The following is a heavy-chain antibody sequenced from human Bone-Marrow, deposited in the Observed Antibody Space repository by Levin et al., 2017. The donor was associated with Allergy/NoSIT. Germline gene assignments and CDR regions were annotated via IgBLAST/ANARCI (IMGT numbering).Heavy chain of an antibody. CDR1: GYTFTSYG. Sequence: GESLKISCKASGYTFTSYGISWVRQAPGQGLEWMGWISAYNGNTNYAQKLQGRVTMTTDTSTSTAFMELRSLRSDDTAVYYCARARVTDNWFDPWGQGTLVTVSS. CDR2: ISAYNGNT. CDR3: ARARVTDNWFDP. D-gene: IGHD2-21*02. J-gene: IGHJ5*02. V-gene: IGHV1-18*01.